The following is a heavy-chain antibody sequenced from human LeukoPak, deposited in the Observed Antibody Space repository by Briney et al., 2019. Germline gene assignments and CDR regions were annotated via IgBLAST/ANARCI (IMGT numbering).Heavy chain of an antibody. CDR3: ASTFHSITVAGRGPFDY. J-gene: IGHJ4*02. CDR1: AGTFSSYA. CDR2: TIPIIGTA. Sequence: SVTVSFTASAGTFSSYAISWERQGPGPGLEWMGGTIPIIGTANDGQNYQGRVTVTGGVSTSTAYLKLRRLRSEDTAVDYCASTFHSITVAGRGPFDYWGQGTLVTVSS. V-gene: IGHV1-69*01. D-gene: IGHD6-19*01.